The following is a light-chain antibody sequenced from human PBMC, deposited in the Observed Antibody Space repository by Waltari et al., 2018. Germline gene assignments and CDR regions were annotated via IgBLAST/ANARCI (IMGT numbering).Light chain of an antibody. V-gene: IGLV3-21*03. CDR1: NIGRYS. CDR3: QVWHTRSDHVV. J-gene: IGLJ2*01. Sequence: YVLTQPPSVSVAPGKTARITCGGTNIGRYSVHWYQQKPGQAPVVGVYDDSDRPSGVSERFSGSNSDNTATLTISRVEVGDEADYYCQVWHTRSDHVVFGGGTRLTVL. CDR2: DDS.